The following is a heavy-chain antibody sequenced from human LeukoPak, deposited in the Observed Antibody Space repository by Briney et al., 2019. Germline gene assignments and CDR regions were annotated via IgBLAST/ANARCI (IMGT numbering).Heavy chain of an antibody. V-gene: IGHV1-18*01. CDR1: GYTFASYG. D-gene: IGHD2-15*01. CDR2: ISAYNGNT. CDR3: ARDSDRIVVVVALGCYYGMDV. Sequence: ASVKVSCKASGYTFASYGISWVRQAPGQGLEWMGWISAYNGNTNYAQKLQGRVTMTTDTSTSTAYMELRSLRSDDTAVYYCARDSDRIVVVVALGCYYGMDVWGQGTTVTVSS. J-gene: IGHJ6*02.